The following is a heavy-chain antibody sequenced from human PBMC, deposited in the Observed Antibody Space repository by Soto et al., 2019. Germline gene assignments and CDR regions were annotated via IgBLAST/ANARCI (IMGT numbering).Heavy chain of an antibody. Sequence: QVQLVQSGAEEKKPGASVKDSCKASGYTFTSYAMHWVRQAPGQRLEWMGWINAGNGNTKYSQKFQGRVTITRDTCASTAYMELSSLRSEDTAVYYCAMSSGYYLIDDYWGQGTLVTVSS. V-gene: IGHV1-3*05. J-gene: IGHJ4*02. D-gene: IGHD3-22*01. CDR2: INAGNGNT. CDR1: GYTFTSYA. CDR3: AMSSGYYLIDDY.